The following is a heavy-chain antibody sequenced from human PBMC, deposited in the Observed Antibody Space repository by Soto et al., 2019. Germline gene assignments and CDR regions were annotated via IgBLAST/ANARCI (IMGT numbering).Heavy chain of an antibody. V-gene: IGHV1-3*01. D-gene: IGHD2-8*01. CDR1: RYTFSSYV. J-gene: IGHJ6*02. CDR2: INAGNGNT. Sequence: GASVTGSCKASRYTFSSYVMNWERQAHGQRLEWMGWINAGNGNTKYSQKFQGRVTITRDTSASTAYMELSSLRSEDTAVYYCARSLMVYAKPLPPYGMDVWGQGTTVTVSS. CDR3: ARSLMVYAKPLPPYGMDV.